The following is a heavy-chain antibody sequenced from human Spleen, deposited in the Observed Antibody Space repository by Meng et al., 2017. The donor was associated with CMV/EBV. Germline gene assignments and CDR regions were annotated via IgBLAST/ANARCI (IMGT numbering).Heavy chain of an antibody. J-gene: IGHJ6*02. CDR2: ISNNGGRT. V-gene: IGHV3-64*02. Sequence: GGSLRISCAASGFTFSSYAMHWVRQAPGKGLEYVSGISNNGGRTYYADSVKGRFTISRDNSKNTLYLQMNTLRAEDTAVYYCAWSSGYSYGYGMDVWGQGTTVTVSS. D-gene: IGHD5-18*01. CDR1: GFTFSSYA. CDR3: AWSSGYSYGYGMDV.